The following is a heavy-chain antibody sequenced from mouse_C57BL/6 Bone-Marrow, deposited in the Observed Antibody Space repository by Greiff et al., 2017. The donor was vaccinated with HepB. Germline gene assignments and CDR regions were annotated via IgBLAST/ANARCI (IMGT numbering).Heavy chain of an antibody. Sequence: EVKLMESGGGLVQPGGSLSLSCAASGFTFTDYYMSWVRQPPGKALEWLGFIRNKANGYTTEYSASVKGRFTISRDNSQSILYLQMNALRAEDSATYYCARFLLWLRLDYWGQGTTRTVSS. J-gene: IGHJ2*01. CDR3: ARFLLWLRLDY. CDR2: IRNKANGYTT. V-gene: IGHV7-3*01. D-gene: IGHD2-2*01. CDR1: GFTFTDYY.